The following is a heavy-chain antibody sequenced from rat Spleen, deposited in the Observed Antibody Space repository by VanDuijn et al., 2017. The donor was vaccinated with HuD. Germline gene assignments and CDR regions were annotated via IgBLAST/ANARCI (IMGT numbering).Heavy chain of an antibody. V-gene: IGHV2-13*01. Sequence: QVQLKESGPGLVQPSQPLSLTCTVSGFSLSNYGVIWVRQPPGKGLEWMGVIWGNGNANYNSALKSRLSISRDTSKSQIYLKMNSLQTEDTATYYCARDLTNYAYTYGVMDAWGQGVMVTVSS. J-gene: IGHJ2*01. CDR3: ARDLTNYAYTYGVMDA. CDR2: IWGNGNA. CDR1: GFSLSNYG. D-gene: IGHD2-1*01.